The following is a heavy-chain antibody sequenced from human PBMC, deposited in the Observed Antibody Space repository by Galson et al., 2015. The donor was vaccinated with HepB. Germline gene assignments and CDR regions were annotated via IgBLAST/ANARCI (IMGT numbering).Heavy chain of an antibody. CDR3: ARAPTSSGGAKGFDY. CDR2: ISSSSSYI. J-gene: IGHJ4*02. CDR1: GFTFSSYS. D-gene: IGHD1-26*01. V-gene: IGHV3-21*01. Sequence: SLRLSCAASGFTFSSYSMNWVRQAPGKGLEWVSSISSSSSYIYYADSVKGRFTISRDNAKNSLYLQTNSLRAEDTAVYYCARAPTSSGGAKGFDYWGQGTLVTVSS.